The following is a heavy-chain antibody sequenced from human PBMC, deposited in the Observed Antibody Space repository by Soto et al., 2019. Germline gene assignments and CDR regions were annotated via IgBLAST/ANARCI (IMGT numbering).Heavy chain of an antibody. CDR2: IIPILGIA. CDR1: GGTFSSYT. Sequence: QVQLVQSGAEVKKPGSSVKVSCKASGGTFSSYTISWVRQAPGQGLEWMGRIIPILGIANYAQKFQGRVTITADKSTSTGYRGRSRLRSEDTAVYYCARSGQAYCGGDCYSAPDYWGQGTLVTVSS. J-gene: IGHJ4*02. D-gene: IGHD2-21*02. V-gene: IGHV1-69*02. CDR3: ARSGQAYCGGDCYSAPDY.